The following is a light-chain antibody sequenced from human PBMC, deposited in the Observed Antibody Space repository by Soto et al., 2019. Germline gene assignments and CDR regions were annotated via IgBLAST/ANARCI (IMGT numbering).Light chain of an antibody. J-gene: IGLJ2*01. CDR3: CSYAGDLAL. CDR1: SSDVGGYDF. CDR2: DVS. V-gene: IGLV2-11*01. Sequence: QSALTQPRSASGSPGQSVTISCTGTSSDVGGYDFVSWYQQHPGKAPKLMISDVSKRPSGVPDRFSGSKSGNTASLTISGLQAEDEADYYCCSYAGDLALFGGGTKLTVL.